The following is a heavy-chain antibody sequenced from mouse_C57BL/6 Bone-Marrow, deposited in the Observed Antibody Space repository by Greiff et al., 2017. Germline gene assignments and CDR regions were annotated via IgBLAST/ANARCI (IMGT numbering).Heavy chain of an antibody. Sequence: VQLQQSGAELAKPGASVKLSCKASGYTFTSYWMHWVKQRPGQGLEWIGYINPSSGYTKYNQTFKDKATLTADKSSSTAYMQLSSLTYEDSAVYYCARSPLGRPWYFDVWGTGTTVTVSS. CDR2: INPSSGYT. CDR3: ARSPLGRPWYFDV. CDR1: GYTFTSYW. J-gene: IGHJ1*03. D-gene: IGHD4-1*01. V-gene: IGHV1-7*01.